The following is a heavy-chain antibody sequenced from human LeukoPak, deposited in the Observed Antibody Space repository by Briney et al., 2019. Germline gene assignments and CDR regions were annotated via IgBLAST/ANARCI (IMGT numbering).Heavy chain of an antibody. CDR1: GYTFTSYD. CDR3: ARESGYCNSTSCPLYYFDY. V-gene: IGHV1-8*01. CDR2: MNPNSGNT. D-gene: IGHD2-2*01. Sequence: GASVKVSCKASGYTFTSYDINWVRQATGQGLELMGWMNPNSGNTGYAQKFQGRVTMTRNTSIRTAYMELSSLRSEDTAVYYCARESGYCNSTSCPLYYFDYWGQGTLVTVSS. J-gene: IGHJ4*02.